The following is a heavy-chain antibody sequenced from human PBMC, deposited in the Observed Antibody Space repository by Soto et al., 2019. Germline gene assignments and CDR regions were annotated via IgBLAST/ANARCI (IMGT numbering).Heavy chain of an antibody. CDR2: MNPNSGNT. V-gene: IGHV1-8*01. CDR1: GYTFTSDD. D-gene: IGHD2-15*01. Sequence: KASCKASGYTFTSDDINWVRESTGQGLEWMGWMNPNSGNTGYAQKFQGRVTMTRNTSISTAYMELSSLRSEDTAVYYCSRGVDIVVEVAIGAFDICGQG. CDR3: SRGVDIVVEVAIGAFDI. J-gene: IGHJ3*02.